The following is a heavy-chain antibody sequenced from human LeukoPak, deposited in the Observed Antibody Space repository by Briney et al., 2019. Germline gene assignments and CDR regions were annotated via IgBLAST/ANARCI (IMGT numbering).Heavy chain of an antibody. V-gene: IGHV4-61*02. CDR1: GGSISSGSYY. CDR3: ARDRYDSSGYLPDDAFDI. CDR2: VYTSGST. J-gene: IGHJ3*02. D-gene: IGHD3-22*01. Sequence: SETLSLTCTVSGGSISSGSYYWSWIRQPAGKGLEWIGRVYTSGSTNYNPSLKSRVTISVDTSKNQFSLKLSSVTAADTAVYYCARDRYDSSGYLPDDAFDIWGQGTMVTVSS.